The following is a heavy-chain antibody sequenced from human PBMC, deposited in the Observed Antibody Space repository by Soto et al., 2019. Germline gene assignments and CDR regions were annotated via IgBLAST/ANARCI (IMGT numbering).Heavy chain of an antibody. CDR1: GFSLSNARMG. J-gene: IGHJ4*02. CDR3: ARMTRSYSCSWYYFDY. CDR2: IFSNDEK. V-gene: IGHV2-26*01. D-gene: IGHD6-13*01. Sequence: SGPTLVNPTETLTLTCTVFGFSLSNARMGVSWIRQPPGKALEWLAHIFSNDEKSYSTSLKSRLTISKYTSKSQVVLTMTNMDPVDTATYYCARMTRSYSCSWYYFDYWGQGTLVTVSS.